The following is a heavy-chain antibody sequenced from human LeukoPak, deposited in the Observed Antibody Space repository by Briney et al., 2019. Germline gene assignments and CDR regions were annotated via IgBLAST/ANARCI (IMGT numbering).Heavy chain of an antibody. CDR1: GYTFTSYY. CDR2: INPSGGST. V-gene: IGHV1-46*01. D-gene: IGHD1-26*01. CDR3: ARVVVGATWVDC. J-gene: IGHJ4*02. Sequence: ASVKVSCKASGYTFTSYYMHWVRHAPGQGLEWMGIINPSGGSTSYAQKFQGRVTMTRDMSTSTVYMELSSLRSEDTAVYYCARVVVGATWVDCWGQGTLVTVSS.